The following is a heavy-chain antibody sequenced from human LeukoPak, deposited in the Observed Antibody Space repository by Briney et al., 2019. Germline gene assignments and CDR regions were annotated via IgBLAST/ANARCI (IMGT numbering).Heavy chain of an antibody. CDR2: VSGSGAIA. CDR1: GFTFNNYA. D-gene: IGHD6-13*01. V-gene: IGHV3-23*01. Sequence: GGSLRLSCAASGFTFNNYAMSWVRQAPGKGLEWVSTVSGSGAIAYYTDSDKGRFTISRDNSKNTLYLQMSSLTAKDTAVYYCARADYSSTWSHDYYYMDVWGKGTTVTVSS. J-gene: IGHJ6*03. CDR3: ARADYSSTWSHDYYYMDV.